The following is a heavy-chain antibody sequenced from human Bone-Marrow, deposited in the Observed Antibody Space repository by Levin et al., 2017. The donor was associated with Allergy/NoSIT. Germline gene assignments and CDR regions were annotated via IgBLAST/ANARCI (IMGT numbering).Heavy chain of an antibody. CDR2: ISYDGSNK. CDR3: AKDRGSSSWFNWFDP. CDR1: GFTFSSYG. V-gene: IGHV3-30*18. D-gene: IGHD6-13*01. J-gene: IGHJ5*02. Sequence: RAGGSLRLSCAASGFTFSSYGMHWVRQAPGKGLEWVAVISYDGSNKYYADSVKGRFTISRDNSKNTLYLQMNSLRAEDTAVYYCAKDRGSSSWFNWFDPWGQGTLVTVSS.